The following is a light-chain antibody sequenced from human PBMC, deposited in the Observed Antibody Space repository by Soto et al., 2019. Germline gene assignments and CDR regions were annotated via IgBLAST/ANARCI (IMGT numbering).Light chain of an antibody. V-gene: IGLV1-47*01. Sequence: QSVLTQPPSASGTPGQRVTISCSGSSSNIGSNYVYWYQQLTGTAPKLLIYRNNQRPSGVPDRFSGSKSGTSASLAISGLRSDDEADYYCAAWDDSLSCHVVFGGGTKLTVL. CDR1: SSNIGSNY. CDR3: AAWDDSLSCHVV. J-gene: IGLJ2*01. CDR2: RNN.